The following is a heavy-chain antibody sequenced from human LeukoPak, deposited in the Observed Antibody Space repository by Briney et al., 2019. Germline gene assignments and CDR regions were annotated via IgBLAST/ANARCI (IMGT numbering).Heavy chain of an antibody. V-gene: IGHV4-34*01. CDR2: VYYSGIS. CDR1: GGSFSGYY. J-gene: IGHJ4*02. Sequence: SETLSLTCAVYGGSFSGYYWSWIRQPPGKGLEWIGSVYYSGISYYNPSLRSRVTISVDSSKDQFSLKLNSVTAADTAVYYCASDSCSTSSCRKKFDYWGQGTLVTVSS. D-gene: IGHD2-2*01. CDR3: ASDSCSTSSCRKKFDY.